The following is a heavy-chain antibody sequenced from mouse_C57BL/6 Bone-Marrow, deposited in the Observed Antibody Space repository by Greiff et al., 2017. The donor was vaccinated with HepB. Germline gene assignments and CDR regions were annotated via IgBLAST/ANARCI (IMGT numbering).Heavy chain of an antibody. CDR2: ISSGGST. V-gene: IGHV5-6-5*01. CDR1: GSTFSSYA. Sequence: EVHLVESGGGLVKPGGSLKLSCAASGSTFSSYAMSWVRQTPEKRLEWVASISSGGSTYYPDRVKGRITTSRDNARNILYLQMSSLRSEDTAMYYCARGGSTTSYAMDYWGQGTSVTVSS. CDR3: ARGGSTTSYAMDY. J-gene: IGHJ4*01. D-gene: IGHD2-14*01.